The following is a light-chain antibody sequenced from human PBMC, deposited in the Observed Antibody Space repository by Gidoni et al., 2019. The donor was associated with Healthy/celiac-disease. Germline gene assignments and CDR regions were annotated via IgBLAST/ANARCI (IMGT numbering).Light chain of an antibody. CDR1: QNISSY. Sequence: DIQVTQSPSSLSASVGDSVTITCRASQNISSYLNWYQQKPGKAPKLLIYAASSLQSGVPSRFSGSGSGTDFTLTISSLQPEDFATYYCQQSYSTPYTFGQGTKLEIK. CDR2: AAS. V-gene: IGKV1-39*01. CDR3: QQSYSTPYT. J-gene: IGKJ2*01.